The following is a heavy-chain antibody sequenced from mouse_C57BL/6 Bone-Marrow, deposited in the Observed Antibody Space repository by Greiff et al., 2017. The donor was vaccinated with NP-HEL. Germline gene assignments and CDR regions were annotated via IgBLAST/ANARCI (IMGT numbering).Heavy chain of an antibody. CDR1: GFSLSTSGMG. Sequence: VMLVESGPGILQSSQTLSLTCSFSGFSLSTSGMGVSWIRQPSGEGLEWLAHSYWDDDKRYNTYLKSRLTVTKDTSKNQVCLKLTSVDTADTATYYSARPYYDGSSSFAYWGQGALVTVSA. V-gene: IGHV8-12*01. J-gene: IGHJ3*01. D-gene: IGHD1-1*01. CDR2: SYWDDDK. CDR3: ARPYYDGSSSFAY.